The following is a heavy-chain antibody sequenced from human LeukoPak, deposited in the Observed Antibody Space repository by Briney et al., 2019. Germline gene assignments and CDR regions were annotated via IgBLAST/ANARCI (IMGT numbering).Heavy chain of an antibody. CDR2: IRYDGSHK. CDR1: GFTFSSYG. Sequence: PGGSLRLSCAASGFTFSSYGMHWVRQAPGKGLEWVAFIRYDGSHKFYADSVKGRFTISRDNSKNTLYLQMNSLRAEDTAVYYCAKDPELGIETGAFDIWGQGTMVTVSS. CDR3: AKDPELGIETGAFDI. J-gene: IGHJ3*02. V-gene: IGHV3-30*02. D-gene: IGHD7-27*01.